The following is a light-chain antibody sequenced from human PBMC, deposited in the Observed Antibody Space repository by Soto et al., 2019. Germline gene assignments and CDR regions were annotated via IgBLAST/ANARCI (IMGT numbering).Light chain of an antibody. V-gene: IGLV2-23*02. CDR1: SSDVGSYNL. Sequence: QSVLTQPASVSGSPGQSITISCTGTSSDVGSYNLVSWYQQHPGKAPKAMIYEVSKRPSGVSNRFSGSKSGNTASLTISGLQAEDEADYYCCSYAGSSTVFGTGTKVPVL. CDR3: CSYAGSSTV. CDR2: EVS. J-gene: IGLJ1*01.